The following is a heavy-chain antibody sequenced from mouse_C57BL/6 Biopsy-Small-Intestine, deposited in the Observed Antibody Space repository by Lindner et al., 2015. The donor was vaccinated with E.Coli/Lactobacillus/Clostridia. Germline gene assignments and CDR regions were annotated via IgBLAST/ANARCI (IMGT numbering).Heavy chain of an antibody. CDR1: GYSFTGYY. V-gene: IGHV1-31*01. J-gene: IGHJ2*01. CDR3: ATSEGRSGFFDY. D-gene: IGHD3-2*02. Sequence: VQLQESGPELVKPGASVKISCEASGYSFTGYYMHWVKQSHGNILDWIGYISPYNGISSYNQKFKGKATLTVDKSSSTANMELRSLTSEDSAVYYCATSEGRSGFFDYWGQGTTLTVSS. CDR2: ISPYNGIS.